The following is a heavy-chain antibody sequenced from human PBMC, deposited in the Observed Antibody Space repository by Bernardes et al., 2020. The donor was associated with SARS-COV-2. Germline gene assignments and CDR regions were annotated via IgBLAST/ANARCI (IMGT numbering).Heavy chain of an antibody. J-gene: IGHJ5*02. CDR3: GRLFYDFWSGYSWLAVAP. D-gene: IGHD3-3*01. V-gene: IGHV2-5*02. CDR1: GFSLTTSGLG. Sequence: SGPTLVKPTQTLTLTCSHSGFSLTTSGLGVGWIRQTPGKALEWHALNYWDDEKRYSPSLESRLTITKENSKDQVVLTMTNMDPVDTATYYCGRLFYDFWSGYSWLAVAPWGHGTLVTVSS. CDR2: NYWDDEK.